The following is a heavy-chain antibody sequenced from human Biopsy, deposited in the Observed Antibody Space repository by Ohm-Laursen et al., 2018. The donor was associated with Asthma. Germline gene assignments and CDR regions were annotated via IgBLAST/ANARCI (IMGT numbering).Heavy chain of an antibody. D-gene: IGHD6-13*01. V-gene: IGHV4-39*01. CDR1: SGSGGYMRSGNYY. Sequence: TLSLTWSLSSGSGGYMRSGNYYWGWIRQPPGKGLEWIGSIYYSGTTYYNPSLESRVTVSADASKNQFSLKPTSVTAADTAVYYCVRGSSSWHHGPFHYYYGLDAWGQGTTATVSS. CDR3: VRGSSSWHHGPFHYYYGLDA. J-gene: IGHJ6*02. CDR2: IYYSGTT.